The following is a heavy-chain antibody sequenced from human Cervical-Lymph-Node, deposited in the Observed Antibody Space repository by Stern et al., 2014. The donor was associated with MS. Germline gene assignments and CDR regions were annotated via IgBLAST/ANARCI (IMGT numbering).Heavy chain of an antibody. V-gene: IGHV1-69*01. CDR3: ALSSETSDRWYSLGYDL. J-gene: IGHJ5*02. Sequence: QVQLVESGAEVTNPGSSVQVSCKASGGTFSKFPSSWVRQAPGQGLEWMGGIFPVFGTPTYAQEFRGRVTITADVSTSTVYMELSSLRSDDTAVYYCALSSETSDRWYSLGYDLWGQGTLVTVSS. D-gene: IGHD6-13*01. CDR1: GGTFSKFP. CDR2: IFPVFGTP.